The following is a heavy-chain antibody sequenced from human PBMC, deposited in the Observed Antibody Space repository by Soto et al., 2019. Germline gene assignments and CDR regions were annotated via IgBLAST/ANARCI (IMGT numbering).Heavy chain of an antibody. Sequence: PSETLSLTCTVSGGPVSSGSYYWSWIRQPPGKGLEWIGYVYHSGSTNYNPSLRSRVTISIDPSKNHFSLRLSSVTAADTAVYYCATVVVVPAAVATGYYFYGMDVWGKGTTVTAPQ. J-gene: IGHJ6*04. CDR2: VYHSGST. D-gene: IGHD2-2*01. V-gene: IGHV4-61*03. CDR1: GGPVSSGSYY. CDR3: ATVVVVPAAVATGYYFYGMDV.